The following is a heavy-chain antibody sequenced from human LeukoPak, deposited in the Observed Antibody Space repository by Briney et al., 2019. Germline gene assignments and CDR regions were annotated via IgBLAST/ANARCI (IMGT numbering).Heavy chain of an antibody. CDR1: GGTFSSYA. J-gene: IGHJ5*02. Sequence: SVKVSCKASGGTFSSYAISWVRQAPGQGLEWMGGIIPIFGTANYAQKFQGRVTITTDESTSTTYMELSSLRSEDTAVYYCAREQGTAMVKGNWFDPWGQGTLVTVSS. V-gene: IGHV1-69*05. D-gene: IGHD5-18*01. CDR2: IIPIFGTA. CDR3: AREQGTAMVKGNWFDP.